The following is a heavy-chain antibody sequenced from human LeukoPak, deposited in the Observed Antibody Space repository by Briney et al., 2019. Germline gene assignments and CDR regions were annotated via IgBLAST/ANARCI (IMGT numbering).Heavy chain of an antibody. CDR3: AKDGAGGYCSSTSCYEFDY. CDR2: ISGSGGST. J-gene: IGHJ4*02. Sequence: GGSLRLSCAASGFTFSSHAMSWVRQAPGKGLEWVSAISGSGGSTYYADSVKGRFTISRDNSKNTLYLQMNSLRAEDTAVYFCAKDGAGGYCSSTSCYEFDYWGQGTLVTVSS. V-gene: IGHV3-23*01. CDR1: GFTFSSHA. D-gene: IGHD2-2*01.